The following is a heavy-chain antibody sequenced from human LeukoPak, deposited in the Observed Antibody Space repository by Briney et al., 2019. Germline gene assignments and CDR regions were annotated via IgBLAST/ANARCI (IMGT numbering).Heavy chain of an antibody. D-gene: IGHD7-27*01. CDR1: GFTFSTYW. V-gene: IGHV3-7*01. J-gene: IGHJ4*02. Sequence: GGSLRLSCAASGFTFSTYWMSWVRQAPGKGLEWVANIKEDGSEKYYVDSVKGRFTISRDNAKNSLYLQMNSLRAEDTAVYYCATSTTGDSYYFDYWGQGTLATVSS. CDR3: ATSTTGDSYYFDY. CDR2: IKEDGSEK.